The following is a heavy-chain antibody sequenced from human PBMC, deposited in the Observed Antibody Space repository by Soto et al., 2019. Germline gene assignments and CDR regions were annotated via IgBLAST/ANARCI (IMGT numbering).Heavy chain of an antibody. CDR3: ARDAAEDTAMAPADY. CDR1: GFTFSSYG. Sequence: GGSLRLSCAASGFTFSSYGMHWVRQAPGKGLEWVAVIWYDGSNKYYADSVKGRFTISRDNSKNTLYLQMNSLRAEDTAVYYCARDAAEDTAMAPADYWGQGTLVTVSS. D-gene: IGHD5-18*01. V-gene: IGHV3-33*01. J-gene: IGHJ4*02. CDR2: IWYDGSNK.